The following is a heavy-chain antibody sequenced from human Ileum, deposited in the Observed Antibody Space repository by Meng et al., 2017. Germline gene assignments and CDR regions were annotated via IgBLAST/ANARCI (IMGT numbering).Heavy chain of an antibody. J-gene: IGHJ4*02. CDR2: MYYSGST. Sequence: QVQVPVAGPGLVKPSETLSLTCTVSGGFINSDGFYWGWIRQPPGKGLEWIGSMYYSGSTYYNPSLQSRVTISRDTSKNQLSLKLISVTAADTAVYYCVRASDSWGQGTLVTVSS. CDR1: GGFINSDGFY. V-gene: IGHV4-39*07. CDR3: VRASDS.